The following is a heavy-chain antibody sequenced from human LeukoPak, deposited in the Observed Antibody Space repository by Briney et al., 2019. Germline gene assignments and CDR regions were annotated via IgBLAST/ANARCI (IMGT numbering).Heavy chain of an antibody. CDR3: ARDRVVVPAAFDY. Sequence: ASVKVSCKASGYTFTGYYLHWVRQAPGQGLEWMGWINPNSGGTNYAQKFQGRVTMTRDTSISTAYMELSRLRSDDTAVYYCARDRVVVPAAFDYWGQGTLVTVSS. CDR1: GYTFTGYY. J-gene: IGHJ4*02. CDR2: INPNSGGT. V-gene: IGHV1-2*02. D-gene: IGHD2-2*01.